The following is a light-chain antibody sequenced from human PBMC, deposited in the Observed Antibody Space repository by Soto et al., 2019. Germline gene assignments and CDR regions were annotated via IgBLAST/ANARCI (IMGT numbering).Light chain of an antibody. CDR3: QQYGSSPYT. V-gene: IGKV3-20*01. CDR2: GAS. J-gene: IGKJ2*01. CDR1: QSVSSSY. Sequence: EIVLTQSPGTLSLSPGERATLSCRASQSVSSSYLAWYQQKPGQAPRLLIYGASSRATGIPDRLSGSGSGTDFTLTITRLEPEDFAMYYCQQYGSSPYTFGQGTKLEIK.